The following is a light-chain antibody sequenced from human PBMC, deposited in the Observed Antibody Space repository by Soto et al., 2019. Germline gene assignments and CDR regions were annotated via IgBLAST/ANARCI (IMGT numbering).Light chain of an antibody. CDR2: EVT. CDR1: RSDVGAYNY. Sequence: QSALTQPASVSGSPGQSIAISCTGTRSDVGAYNYVSWYQQHPGKAPKLMISEVTNRPSGVSDRFSGSKSGNTASLTISGLQAEDEADYYCSSFRSGTTLFGTGTKVTVL. J-gene: IGLJ1*01. V-gene: IGLV2-14*01. CDR3: SSFRSGTTL.